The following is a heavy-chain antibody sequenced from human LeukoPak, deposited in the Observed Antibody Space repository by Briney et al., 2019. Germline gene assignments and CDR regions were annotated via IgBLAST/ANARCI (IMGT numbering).Heavy chain of an antibody. J-gene: IGHJ6*03. V-gene: IGHV4-38-2*02. CDR1: GYSISSGYY. CDR3: ARGGGYDYYMDV. CDR2: IYHSGST. D-gene: IGHD3-16*01. Sequence: SETLSLTCTVSGYSISSGYYWGWIRQPPGKGLEWIGSIYHSGSTYYNPSLKSRVTISVDTSKNQFSLKLSSVPAADTAVYYCARGGGYDYYMDVWGKGTTVTVSS.